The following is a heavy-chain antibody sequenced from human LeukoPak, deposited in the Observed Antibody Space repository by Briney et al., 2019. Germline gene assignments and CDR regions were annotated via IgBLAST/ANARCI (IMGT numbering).Heavy chain of an antibody. D-gene: IGHD2-2*02. CDR1: GGTFSSYA. CDR3: ARAPGRRYCSSTSCYTNFQH. J-gene: IGHJ1*01. Sequence: SVRVSCKASGGTFSSYAISWVRQAPGQGLEWMGGIIPIFGTANYAQKFQGRVTITTDESTSTAYMELSSLRSEDTAVYYCARAPGRRYCSSTSCYTNFQHWGQGTLVTVSS. CDR2: IIPIFGTA. V-gene: IGHV1-69*05.